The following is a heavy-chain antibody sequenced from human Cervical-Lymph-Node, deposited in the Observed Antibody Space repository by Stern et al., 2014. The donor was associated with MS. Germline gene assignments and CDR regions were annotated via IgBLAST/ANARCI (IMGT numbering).Heavy chain of an antibody. CDR3: AREGGNTAEYFQH. Sequence: QVQLVESGGGVVQPGRSLRLSCAASGFTFSSSGMHWVRQAPGKGLARLAIIYYDGSNRYYADSVKGRFTISRDNSKNTLYLQMNSLRAEDTAVYYCAREGGNTAEYFQHWGQGTLVTVSS. CDR1: GFTFSSSG. D-gene: IGHD4-23*01. CDR2: IYYDGSNR. V-gene: IGHV3-33*01. J-gene: IGHJ1*01.